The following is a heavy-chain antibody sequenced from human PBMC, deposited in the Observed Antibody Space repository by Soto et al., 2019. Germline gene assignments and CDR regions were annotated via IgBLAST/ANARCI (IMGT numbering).Heavy chain of an antibody. CDR2: IYYSGST. CDR1: GGSISSYY. D-gene: IGHD3-3*01. J-gene: IGHJ5*02. CDR3: ARVRVATIFGVVPNWFDP. Sequence: QVQLQESGPGLVKPSETLSLTCTVSGGSISSYYWSWIRQPPGKGLEWIGYIYYSGSTNYNPSLKSRVTISVDTSKNQFSLKLSSVTAADTAVYYCARVRVATIFGVVPNWFDPWGQGTLVTVSS. V-gene: IGHV4-59*01.